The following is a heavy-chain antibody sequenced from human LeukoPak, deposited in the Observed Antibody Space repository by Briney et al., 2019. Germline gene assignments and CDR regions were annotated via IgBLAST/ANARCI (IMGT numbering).Heavy chain of an antibody. CDR3: AKDPYSSGPYNWFDP. D-gene: IGHD6-19*01. CDR1: GFTFSSYG. CDR2: ISGSGDST. J-gene: IGHJ5*02. Sequence: QPGRSLRLSCAASGFTFSSYGMTWVRQAPGKGLEWVSAISGSGDSTYYADSVKGLFTISRDNSKNTLYLQMNSLRAEDTAVYYCAKDPYSSGPYNWFDPWGQGTLVTVSS. V-gene: IGHV3-23*01.